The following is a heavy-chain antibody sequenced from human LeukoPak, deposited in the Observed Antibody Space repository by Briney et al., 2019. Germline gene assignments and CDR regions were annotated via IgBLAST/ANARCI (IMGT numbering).Heavy chain of an antibody. CDR3: ARDRRDYNDY. V-gene: IGHV4-31*03. CDR1: GGSISSGGYY. J-gene: IGHJ4*02. CDR2: IYYSGRT. Sequence: SETLSLTCTVSGGSISSGGYYWSWIRQHPGKGLEWIGYIYYSGRTYYNPSLKSRVTISVDTSKNQFSLKLSSVTAADTAVYYCARDRRDYNDYWGQGTLVTVSS.